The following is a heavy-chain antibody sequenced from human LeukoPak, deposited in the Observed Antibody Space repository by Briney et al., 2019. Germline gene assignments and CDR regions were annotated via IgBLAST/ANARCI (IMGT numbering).Heavy chain of an antibody. CDR3: ARDMRHYRNYDSTGYYINFEY. Sequence: ASVKVSCKASGYIFTSYGISWVRQAPGQGLEWMGWISVHNGYTRYAQKFQGRVTMTTDTSTSTAYMDLRSLRSDDTAVYYCARDMRHYRNYDSTGYYINFEYWGQGTLVTVSP. J-gene: IGHJ4*02. CDR1: GYIFTSYG. D-gene: IGHD3-22*01. CDR2: ISVHNGYT. V-gene: IGHV1-18*01.